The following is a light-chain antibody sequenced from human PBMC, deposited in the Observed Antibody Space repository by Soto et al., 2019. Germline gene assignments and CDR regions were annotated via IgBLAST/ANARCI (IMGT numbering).Light chain of an antibody. CDR3: QHIYSPPHT. V-gene: IGKV3-20*01. J-gene: IGKJ5*01. CDR2: GAS. Sequence: EIVLTQSPGTLSLSPGERATLSCRASQSVSSSYLAWYQQKPGQAPRLLIYGASSRATGIPDRFSGSGSGTDFTLTISSLQPEDSATYYCQHIYSPPHTFGPGTRLEI. CDR1: QSVSSSY.